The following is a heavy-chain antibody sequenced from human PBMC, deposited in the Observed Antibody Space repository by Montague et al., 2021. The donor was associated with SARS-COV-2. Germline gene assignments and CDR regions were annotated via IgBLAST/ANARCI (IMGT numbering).Heavy chain of an antibody. CDR3: ARDEYNRYWYKY. CDR1: AGSLSSRSNY. J-gene: IGHJ4*02. CDR2: VVSAGST. Sequence: SETLSLTCTVSAGSLSSRSNYWGWIRQPPGMGLQWIGSVVSAGSTYYSPSLKSRLTISLDTSKNQFSLKLSSVTAADTAVYYCARDEYNRYWYKYWGQGALVTVSS. D-gene: IGHD2-8*02. V-gene: IGHV4-39*07.